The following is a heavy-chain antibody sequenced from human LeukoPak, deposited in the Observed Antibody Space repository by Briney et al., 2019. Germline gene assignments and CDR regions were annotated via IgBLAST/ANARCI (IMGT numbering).Heavy chain of an antibody. CDR3: ARDCSLGSYYYFDY. V-gene: IGHV1-2*02. Sequence: ASVKVSCKASGYTFTGYYMHWVRQAPGQGLEWMGWINPNSGGTNYAQKFQGRVTMTRDTSISTAYMELSRLRSDDTAVYYCARDCSLGSYYYFDYWGQGTLVTVSS. CDR1: GYTFTGYY. J-gene: IGHJ4*02. CDR2: INPNSGGT. D-gene: IGHD1-26*01.